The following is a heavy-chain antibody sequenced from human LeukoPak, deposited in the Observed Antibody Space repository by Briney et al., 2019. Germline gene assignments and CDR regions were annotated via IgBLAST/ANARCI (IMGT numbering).Heavy chain of an antibody. D-gene: IGHD3-10*01. Sequence: ASVKVSCKASGYTFTSYGISWVRQAPGQGLEWMGWISAYNGNTNYAQELQGRVTMTTDTSTSTAYMELRSLRSDDTAVYYCARESSRSYYNYYGMDVWGQGTTVTVSS. CDR3: ARESSRSYYNYYGMDV. CDR2: ISAYNGNT. J-gene: IGHJ6*02. CDR1: GYTFTSYG. V-gene: IGHV1-18*01.